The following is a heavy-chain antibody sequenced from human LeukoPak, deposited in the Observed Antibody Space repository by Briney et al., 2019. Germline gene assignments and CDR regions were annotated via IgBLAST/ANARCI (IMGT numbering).Heavy chain of an antibody. Sequence: GGSLRLSCAASGFTFNSYSMNWVRQAPGKGLEWVSYISSSSSTIYYADSVKGRFTISRDNAKNSLYLQTNSLRDEDTAVYYCVRGDNWFDPWGQGTLVTVSS. V-gene: IGHV3-48*02. J-gene: IGHJ5*02. CDR2: ISSSSSTI. CDR3: VRGDNWFDP. CDR1: GFTFNSYS.